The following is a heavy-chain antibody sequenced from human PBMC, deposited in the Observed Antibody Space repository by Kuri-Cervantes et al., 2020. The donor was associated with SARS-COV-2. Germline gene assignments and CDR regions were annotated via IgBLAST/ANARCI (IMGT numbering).Heavy chain of an antibody. D-gene: IGHD3-3*01. Sequence: GESLKISCAASGFTFSSYAMHWVRQAPGKGLEWVAVISYDGSNKYYADSVKGRFTISRDNSKNTLYLQMNGLRAEDTAVYYCARENLEWFDAFDIWGQGTMVTVSS. CDR3: ARENLEWFDAFDI. V-gene: IGHV3-30-3*01. CDR2: ISYDGSNK. CDR1: GFTFSSYA. J-gene: IGHJ3*02.